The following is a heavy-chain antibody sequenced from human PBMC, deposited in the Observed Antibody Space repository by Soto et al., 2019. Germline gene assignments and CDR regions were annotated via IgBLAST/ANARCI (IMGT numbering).Heavy chain of an antibody. CDR2: IGTAGDT. Sequence: PGGSLRLSCAASGFTFSSYSMNWVRQATGKGLEWVSAIGTAGDTYYPGSVKGRFTISRENAKNSLYLQMSSLRAGDTAVYYCARAVRHWFDPWGQGTLVTVSS. J-gene: IGHJ5*02. CDR1: GFTFSSYS. V-gene: IGHV3-13*01. CDR3: ARAVRHWFDP.